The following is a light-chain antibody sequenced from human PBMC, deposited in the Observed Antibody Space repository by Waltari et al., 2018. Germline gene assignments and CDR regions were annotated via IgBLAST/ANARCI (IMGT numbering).Light chain of an antibody. J-gene: IGKJ1*01. CDR1: QSVVTN. CDR2: SAS. Sequence: DIVMTQSPATLSVSPGETATLSCRASQSVVTNVAWYQQKPGQAPRLLIYSASTRATGIPARFSGSGSGTEFTLSISSLQSEDFAVYYCQQYNNWLTWTFGQGTKVDIK. CDR3: QQYNNWLTWT. V-gene: IGKV3-15*01.